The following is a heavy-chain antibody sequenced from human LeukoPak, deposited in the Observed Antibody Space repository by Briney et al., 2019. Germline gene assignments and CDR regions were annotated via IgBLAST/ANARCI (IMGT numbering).Heavy chain of an antibody. D-gene: IGHD2-8*01. CDR3: ARDLGYCTNGVCHTRFDY. CDR1: GLTGSHNH. CDR2: IHTSGDT. J-gene: IGHJ4*02. V-gene: IGHV3-53*01. Sequence: GGSLRLSCAASGLTGSHNHVSWVRQAPGKGLEWVSAIHTSGDTCYADSVKGRFTISRDTSKNTLYLQINSLRVEDTAVYYCARDLGYCTNGVCHTRFDYWGQGTLVAVSS.